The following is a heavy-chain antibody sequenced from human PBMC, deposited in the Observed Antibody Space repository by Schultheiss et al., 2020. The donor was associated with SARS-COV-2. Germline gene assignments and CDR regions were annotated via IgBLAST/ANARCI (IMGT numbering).Heavy chain of an antibody. CDR1: GFTFSSYS. D-gene: IGHD3-3*01. CDR3: ARGRFADFWSGSRAFDI. V-gene: IGHV3-30*12. Sequence: GGSLRLSCAASGFTFSSYSMNWVRQAPGKGLEWVAVISYDGSNKYYADSVKGRFTISRDNAKNSLYLQMNSLRAEDTAVYYCARGRFADFWSGSRAFDIWGQGTTVTVSS. CDR2: ISYDGSNK. J-gene: IGHJ3*02.